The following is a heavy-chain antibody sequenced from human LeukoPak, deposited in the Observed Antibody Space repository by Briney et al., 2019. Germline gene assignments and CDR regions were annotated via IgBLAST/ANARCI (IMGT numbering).Heavy chain of an antibody. V-gene: IGHV4-38-2*02. Sequence: NTSETLSLTCTVSGYSISSGYYWGWIRQPPGKGLEWIGSIYHSGSTYYNPSLKSRVTISVDTSKNQFSLKLSSVTAADTAVYYCARTLYRGSGWYGEWAGYFDYWGQGTLVTVSS. CDR1: GYSISSGYY. J-gene: IGHJ4*02. CDR3: ARTLYRGSGWYGEWAGYFDY. CDR2: IYHSGST. D-gene: IGHD6-19*01.